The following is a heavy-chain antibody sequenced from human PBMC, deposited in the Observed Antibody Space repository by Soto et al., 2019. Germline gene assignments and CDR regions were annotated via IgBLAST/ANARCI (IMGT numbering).Heavy chain of an antibody. Sequence: GGSLRLSCAASVSTFSSYAMHWVRQAPGKGLEWVAVISYDGSNKYYADSVKGRFTISRDNSKNTLYLQMNSLRAEDTAVYYCARDLGGDPLWGQGTLVTVS. J-gene: IGHJ4*02. CDR1: VSTFSSYA. CDR2: ISYDGSNK. V-gene: IGHV3-30-3*01. CDR3: ARDLGGDPL. D-gene: IGHD2-21*02.